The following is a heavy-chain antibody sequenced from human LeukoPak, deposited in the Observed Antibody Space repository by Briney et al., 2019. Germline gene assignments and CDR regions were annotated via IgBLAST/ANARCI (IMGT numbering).Heavy chain of an antibody. CDR3: ARADSSTWYSLNLI. J-gene: IGHJ3*02. V-gene: IGHV3-23*01. CDR2: ISNNGGYT. Sequence: PGGSLRLSCAASGFTFSSSAMSWVRQAPGKGLEWVSAISNNGGYTYYADSVQGRFTISRDNSKNTLYLQMNSLRAEDTAVYYCARADSSTWYSLNLIWGQGTMVTVSS. CDR1: GFTFSSSA. D-gene: IGHD6-13*01.